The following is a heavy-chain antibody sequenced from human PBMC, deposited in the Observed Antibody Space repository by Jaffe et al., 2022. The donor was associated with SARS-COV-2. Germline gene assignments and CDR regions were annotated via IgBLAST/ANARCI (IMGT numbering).Heavy chain of an antibody. CDR3: ARVRQRDSSGYFSPLFDF. V-gene: IGHV4-31*03. Sequence: QVQLQESGPGLLKPSQTLSLTCTVSGGSISSDVYYWSWIRQHPGKGLEWIGYIWHRGSTYFNPSLKSRVSISVDTSKNQFSLNLSSVTAADTAVYYCARVRQRDSSGYFSPLFDFWGQGTLVTVSS. J-gene: IGHJ4*02. CDR1: GGSISSDVYY. CDR2: IWHRGST. D-gene: IGHD3-22*01.